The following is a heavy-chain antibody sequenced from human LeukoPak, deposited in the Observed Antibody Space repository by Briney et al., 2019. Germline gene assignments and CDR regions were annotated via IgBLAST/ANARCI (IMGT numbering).Heavy chain of an antibody. CDR3: AREGYSYGPYFDY. V-gene: IGHV4-30-2*01. CDR2: IYHSGST. D-gene: IGHD5-18*01. CDR1: GGSISSGGYS. Sequence: SETLSLTCAVSGGSISSGGYSWSWIRQPPGKGLEWIRYIYHSGSTYYNPSLKSRVTISVDRFKNQFSLKLSSVTAADTAVYYCAREGYSYGPYFDYWGQGTLVTVSS. J-gene: IGHJ4*02.